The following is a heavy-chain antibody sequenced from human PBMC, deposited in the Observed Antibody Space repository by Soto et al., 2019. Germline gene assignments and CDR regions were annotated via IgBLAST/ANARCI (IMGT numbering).Heavy chain of an antibody. CDR2: IFHSGNA. CDR3: ARAHAPTLPFDY. Sequence: SETLSLTCTVSGGYIRNVYGSWIRQPPGKGLEWIGFIFHSGNAKYNPSLKSRVTISVDTSKNQFSLSLDSVTAADTAVYFCARAHAPTLPFDYWGQGTLVTVSS. CDR1: GGYIRNVY. V-gene: IGHV4-59*01. D-gene: IGHD2-2*01. J-gene: IGHJ4*01.